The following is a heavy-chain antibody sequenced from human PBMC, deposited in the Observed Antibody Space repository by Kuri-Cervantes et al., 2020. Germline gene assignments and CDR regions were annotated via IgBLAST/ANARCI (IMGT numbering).Heavy chain of an antibody. CDR3: ARGQLDSGWNYYYYYMDV. Sequence: GESLKISCAASGFTFSSYAMHWVRQAPGKGLEWVAVISYDGSNKYYADSVKGRFTISRDNSKNTLYLQMNSLRAEDTAVYYCARGQLDSGWNYYYYYMDVWGKGTTVTVSS. CDR1: GFTFSSYA. J-gene: IGHJ6*03. CDR2: ISYDGSNK. D-gene: IGHD6-19*01. V-gene: IGHV3-30*01.